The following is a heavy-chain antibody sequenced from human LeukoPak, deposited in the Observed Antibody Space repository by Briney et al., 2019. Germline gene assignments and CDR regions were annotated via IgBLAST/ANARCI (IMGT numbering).Heavy chain of an antibody. CDR3: AKASRRHCGSTVCYTLDS. CDR1: GFTFSSYA. D-gene: IGHD2-2*02. CDR2: ISGSGGST. J-gene: IGHJ4*02. V-gene: IGHV3-23*01. Sequence: GGSLRLSCAASGFTFSSYAMSWVRQAPGKGLEWVSAISGSGGSTYYADSVKGRFTISRDNSKNTLYLQMNSLRAEDTAVYYCAKASRRHCGSTVCYTLDSWGQGSLVTVSS.